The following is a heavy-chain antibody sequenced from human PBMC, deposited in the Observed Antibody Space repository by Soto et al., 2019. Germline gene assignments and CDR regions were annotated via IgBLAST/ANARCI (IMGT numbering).Heavy chain of an antibody. D-gene: IGHD2-2*01. Sequence: QVQLQESGPGLVKPSQTLSLTCTVSGGSISSGGYYWSWIRQHRGKGLEWIGYIYYSGSTYYNPSLKSRVTIAVDTSKNQFSLKLSAVTAADTAVYYCARDPGYCSSTSCYPSYYGRDVWGQGTTVTVSS. CDR2: IYYSGST. CDR1: GGSISSGGYY. CDR3: ARDPGYCSSTSCYPSYYGRDV. J-gene: IGHJ6*02. V-gene: IGHV4-31*03.